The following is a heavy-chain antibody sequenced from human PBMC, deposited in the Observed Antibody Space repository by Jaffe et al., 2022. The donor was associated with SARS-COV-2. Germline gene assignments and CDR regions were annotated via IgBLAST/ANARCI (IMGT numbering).Heavy chain of an antibody. V-gene: IGHV4-39*01. J-gene: IGHJ2*01. D-gene: IGHD6-13*01. CDR1: GGSISSSSYY. CDR2: IYYSGST. CDR3: ARQHSSSWYSWYFDL. Sequence: QLQLQESGPGLVKPSETLSLTCTVSGGSISSSSYYWGWIRQPPGKGLEWIGSIYYSGSTYYNPSLKSRVTISVDTSKNQFSLKLSSVTAADTAVYYCARQHSSSWYSWYFDLWGRGTLVTVSS.